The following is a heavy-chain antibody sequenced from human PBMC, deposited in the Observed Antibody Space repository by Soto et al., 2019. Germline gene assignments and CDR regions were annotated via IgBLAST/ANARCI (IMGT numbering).Heavy chain of an antibody. CDR2: ISESGGGT. CDR3: ATLRIVVDPTG. J-gene: IGHJ6*02. D-gene: IGHD2-15*01. CDR1: GITFSTCA. Sequence: EVKLLESGGGLVQPGGSLRLSCAASGITFSTCAMRWVRQAPGKGLESVAVISESGGGTYYADSVKGCFTISIDHSKNTRSLQMNSRRAEDTGLYYCATLRIVVDPTGWAPGTAVTVSS. V-gene: IGHV3-23*01.